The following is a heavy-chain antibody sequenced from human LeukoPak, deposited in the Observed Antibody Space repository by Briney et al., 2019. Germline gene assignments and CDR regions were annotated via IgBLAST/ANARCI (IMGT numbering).Heavy chain of an antibody. CDR3: ARVNMAVAGLYGWYYYMDV. Sequence: GGSLRLSCAASGFTFSSYWKHWVRQAPGKGLVWVSRINSDGSSTSYADSVKGRFTISRDNAKNTLYLQMNSLRAEDTAVYYCARVNMAVAGLYGWYYYMDVWGKGTTVTISS. J-gene: IGHJ6*03. CDR1: GFTFSSYW. CDR2: INSDGSST. D-gene: IGHD6-19*01. V-gene: IGHV3-74*01.